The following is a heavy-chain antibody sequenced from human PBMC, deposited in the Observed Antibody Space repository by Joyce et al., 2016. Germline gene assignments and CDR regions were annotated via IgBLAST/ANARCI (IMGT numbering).Heavy chain of an antibody. D-gene: IGHD2-15*01. V-gene: IGHV5-51*01. CDR1: GFRFSGSW. CDR2: SYPTDSDF. CDR3: VRQSNSGGRYYSFMDV. Sequence: EVQRVQSGAEVKKAGQSLKISCQGSGFRFSGSWIGWVRQMPGKGLECLGMSYPTDSDFRYNPSFQGQVTISADGSTSTAYLQRRSLKASDTATYFFVRQSNSGGRYYSFMDVWCKGTKVIVSS. J-gene: IGHJ6*03.